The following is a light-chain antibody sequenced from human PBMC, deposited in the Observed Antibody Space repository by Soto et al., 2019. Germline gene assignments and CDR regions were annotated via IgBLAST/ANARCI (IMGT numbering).Light chain of an antibody. V-gene: IGLV2-8*01. CDR2: EVS. CDR3: SSYAGSNNLYV. J-gene: IGLJ1*01. Sequence: QSALTQPPSASGSPGQSVTISCTGTSSDVGGYNSVPWYQQHPGKAPKLMIYEVSKRPSGVPDRFSGSKSGNTASLTVSGLQAEDEADYYCSSYAGSNNLYVFGTGTKLTVL. CDR1: SSDVGGYNS.